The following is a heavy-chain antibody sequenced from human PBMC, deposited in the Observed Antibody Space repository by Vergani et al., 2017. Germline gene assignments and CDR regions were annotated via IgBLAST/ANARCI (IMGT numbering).Heavy chain of an antibody. V-gene: IGHV1-46*01. CDR1: GYTFTSYY. CDR2: INPSGGST. Sequence: QVQLVQSGAEVKKPGASVKVSCKASGYTFTSYYMHWVRQAPGQGLEWMGIINPSGGSTSYAQKFQGRVTMTRDTSTSTVYMELSSLRSEDTAVYYCAREEDTYGSGSPTFDYWGQGTLVTVSS. J-gene: IGHJ4*02. D-gene: IGHD3-10*01. CDR3: AREEDTYGSGSPTFDY.